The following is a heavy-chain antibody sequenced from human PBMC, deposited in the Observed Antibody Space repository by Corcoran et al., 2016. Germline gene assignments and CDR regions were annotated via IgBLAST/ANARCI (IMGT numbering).Heavy chain of an antibody. V-gene: IGHV3-23*01. D-gene: IGHD2-8*01. J-gene: IGHJ6*02. CDR1: GFTFSSYA. CDR2: ISGSGGST. CDR3: AKILEFGGEYCTNGVCHYGMDV. Sequence: EVQLLESGGGLVQPGGSLRLSCAASGFTFSSYAMSWVRQAPGKGLEWVSAISGSGGSTYYADSVKGRFTISRDNSKNTLYLQMNSLRAEDTAVYYCAKILEFGGEYCTNGVCHYGMDVWGQGTTVTVSS.